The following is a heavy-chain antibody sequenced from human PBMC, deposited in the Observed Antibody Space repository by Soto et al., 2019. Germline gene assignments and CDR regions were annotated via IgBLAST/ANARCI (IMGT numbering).Heavy chain of an antibody. CDR2: IYSDGST. D-gene: IGHD6-13*01. CDR1: GFTVSSNY. Sequence: GSLRLSCAASGFTVSSNYMSWVRQAPGKGLEWVSVIYSDGSTYYADSVKGRFTISRDNSKNTLYLQMNSLRAEDTAVYYCAKDQGSSWYEIDYWGQGTLVTVSS. CDR3: AKDQGSSWYEIDY. V-gene: IGHV3-66*01. J-gene: IGHJ4*02.